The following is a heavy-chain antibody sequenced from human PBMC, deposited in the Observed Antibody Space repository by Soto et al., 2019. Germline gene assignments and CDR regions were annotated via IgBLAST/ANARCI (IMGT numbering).Heavy chain of an antibody. V-gene: IGHV3-33*01. CDR2: IWYDGNNK. CDR1: GFTFSSYG. Sequence: GGSLRLSCAASGFTFSSYGMHWVRQAPGKGLEWVAVIWYDGNNKYYADSVKGRFTISRDNSKNTLYLQMNSLRAEDTAVYYCARDPKWERLPFYYYGMDVWGQGTTVTVSS. J-gene: IGHJ6*02. CDR3: ARDPKWERLPFYYYGMDV. D-gene: IGHD1-26*01.